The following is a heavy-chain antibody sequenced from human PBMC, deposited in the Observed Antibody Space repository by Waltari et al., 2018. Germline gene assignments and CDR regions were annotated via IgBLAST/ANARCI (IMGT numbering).Heavy chain of an antibody. Sequence: EVQLVQSGAEVKKPGESLKISCKGSGYSFSNYWIGGVRPMPGKGLEWMGIIYPGDSDTRYSPSFQGQVTISADKSISTAYLQWSSLKASDTAMYYCARQAKPYSSGWFFYGMDVWGQGTTVTVSS. J-gene: IGHJ6*02. CDR2: IYPGDSDT. CDR1: GYSFSNYW. V-gene: IGHV5-51*01. D-gene: IGHD6-19*01. CDR3: ARQAKPYSSGWFFYGMDV.